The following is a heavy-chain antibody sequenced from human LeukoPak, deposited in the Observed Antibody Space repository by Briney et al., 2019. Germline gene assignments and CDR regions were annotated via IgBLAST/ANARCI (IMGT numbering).Heavy chain of an antibody. CDR2: INSDGSST. CDR1: RFTFSSYW. J-gene: IGHJ4*02. D-gene: IGHD4-17*01. CDR3: ARALYGDPHFDY. V-gene: IGHV3-74*01. Sequence: GGSLRLSCAASRFTFSSYWMHWVRQAPGKGLMWVSHINSDGSSTTYADSVKGRLTISRDNAKNTLYLQMNSLRAEDTAVYYCARALYGDPHFDYWGQGTLVTVSS.